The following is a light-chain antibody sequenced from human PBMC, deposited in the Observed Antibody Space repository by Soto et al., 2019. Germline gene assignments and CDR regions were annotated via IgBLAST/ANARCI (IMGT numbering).Light chain of an antibody. J-gene: IGKJ1*01. V-gene: IGKV1-5*03. CDR1: QTISSW. CDR2: KAS. CDR3: QHYNSYSEE. Sequence: DIPMTQSPSTLSGSVGDRVTITCRASQTISSWLAWYQQKPGKAPKLLIYKASTLKSGVPSRFSGSGSGTEFTLTISSLQPDDVATYYCQHYNSYSEEFGQGTKVELK.